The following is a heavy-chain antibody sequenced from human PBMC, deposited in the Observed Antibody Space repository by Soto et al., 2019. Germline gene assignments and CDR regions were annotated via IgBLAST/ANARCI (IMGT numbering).Heavy chain of an antibody. CDR2: IYYSGST. Sequence: SEILSLRCSVSGAYIRSTSYYWGLIRQPPGKGLEWIGSIYYSGSTHYNPSLKGRVTISVDTSKNQFSLKLSSVTAADTAVYYCARDRNYYGSGSYYNGGEFLDYYYGMDVWGQGTTVTVSS. J-gene: IGHJ6*02. CDR3: ARDRNYYGSGSYYNGGEFLDYYYGMDV. CDR1: GAYIRSTSYY. V-gene: IGHV4-39*07. D-gene: IGHD3-10*01.